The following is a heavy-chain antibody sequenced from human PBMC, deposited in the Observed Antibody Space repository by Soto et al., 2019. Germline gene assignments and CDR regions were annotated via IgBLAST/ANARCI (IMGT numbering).Heavy chain of an antibody. Sequence: GGSLRLSCAASGFTFRTYWMSWVRQAPGKGLEWVAFIKEDGSDKYYVDSVKGRFAISRHNAKNSLYLQMNSLRAEDTAVYYCARDRGGPSGKEVWGKGTMVTGSS. CDR1: GFTFRTYW. CDR2: IKEDGSDK. D-gene: IGHD1-1*01. CDR3: ARDRGGPSGKEV. J-gene: IGHJ6*04. V-gene: IGHV3-7*01.